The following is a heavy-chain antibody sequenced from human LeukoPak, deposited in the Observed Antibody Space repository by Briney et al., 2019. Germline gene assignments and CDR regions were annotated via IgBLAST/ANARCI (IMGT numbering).Heavy chain of an antibody. Sequence: TSETLSLTCAVYGGSFSGYYWDWIRQPPGKGLEWIGSIYYSGSTYYNSSLKSRVSISVDTSKNQFSLKVSSVTAADTAVYYCARRETSAHYSSYFDYWGQGTLVTVSS. CDR3: ARRETSAHYSSYFDY. J-gene: IGHJ4*02. CDR1: GGSFSGYY. CDR2: IYYSGST. V-gene: IGHV4-39*01. D-gene: IGHD3-22*01.